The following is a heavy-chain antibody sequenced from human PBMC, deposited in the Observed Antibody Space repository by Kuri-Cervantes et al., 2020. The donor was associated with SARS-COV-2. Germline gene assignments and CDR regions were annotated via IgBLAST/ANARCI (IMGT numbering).Heavy chain of an antibody. CDR3: ARASSGSYYRFGC. D-gene: IGHD1-26*01. CDR2: INPNSGGT. CDR1: GYTFTGYY. J-gene: IGHJ4*02. Sequence: ASVKVSCKASGYTFTGYYMHWVRQAPGQGLEWMGWINPNSGGTNYAQKFQGRVTITRDTSISTAYMELSRLRSDDTAVYYCARASSGSYYRFGCWGQGTLVTVSS. V-gene: IGHV1-2*02.